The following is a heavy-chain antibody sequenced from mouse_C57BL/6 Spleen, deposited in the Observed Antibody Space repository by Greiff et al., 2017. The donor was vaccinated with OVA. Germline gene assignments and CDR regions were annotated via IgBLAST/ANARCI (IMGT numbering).Heavy chain of an antibody. V-gene: IGHV5-17*01. CDR2: ISSGSSTI. Sequence: EVKLMESGGGLVKPGGSLKLSCAASGFTFSDYGMHWVRQAPEKGLEWVAYISSGSSTIYYADTVKGRFTISRDNAKNTLFLQMTSLRSEDTAMYYCARLPFITTVVATDWYFDVWGTGTTVTVSS. CDR1: GFTFSDYG. CDR3: ARLPFITTVVATDWYFDV. J-gene: IGHJ1*03. D-gene: IGHD1-1*01.